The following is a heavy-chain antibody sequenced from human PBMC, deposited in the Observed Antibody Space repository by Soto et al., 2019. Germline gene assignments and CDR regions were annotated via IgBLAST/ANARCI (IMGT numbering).Heavy chain of an antibody. CDR1: GFTFSSYA. D-gene: IGHD6-13*01. J-gene: IGHJ4*02. Sequence: QVQLVESGGGVVQPGRSLRLSCAASGFTFSSYAMHWVRQAPGKGLEWVAVISYDGSDKYYADSVKGRFTISRDNSKNTLYLQMNSLRVEDTAVYYCGAGQYFSDYWGQGTLVTVSS. V-gene: IGHV3-30*04. CDR3: GAGQYFSDY. CDR2: ISYDGSDK.